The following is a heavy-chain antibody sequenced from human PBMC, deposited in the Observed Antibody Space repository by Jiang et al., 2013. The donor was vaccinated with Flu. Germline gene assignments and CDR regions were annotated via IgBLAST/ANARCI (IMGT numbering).Heavy chain of an antibody. CDR2: IHYSGNT. J-gene: IGHJ4*02. V-gene: IGHV4-59*11. D-gene: IGHD6-19*01. CDR1: SGSISSHY. CDR3: ARDNSGLSYFDY. Sequence: GPGLVKPSETLSLTCTVSSGSISSHYWSWIRQPPGKGLEWIGYIHYSGNTNYNPSLKSRVTISVDTSKNQLSLKLNSVTAADTAVYYCARDNSGLSYFDYWGQGMLVSVSS.